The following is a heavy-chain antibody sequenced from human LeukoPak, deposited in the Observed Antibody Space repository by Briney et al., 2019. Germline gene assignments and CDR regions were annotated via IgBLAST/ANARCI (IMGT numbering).Heavy chain of an antibody. D-gene: IGHD5-18*01. J-gene: IGHJ6*02. V-gene: IGHV1-2*02. CDR3: ARDGDTYGYYYYGLDV. CDR2: INPNSGGT. CDR1: GCTFIGYY. Sequence: ASVKVSCKASGCTFIGYYMHWVRQAPGQGLEWMGWINPNSGGTKYAQTFKGRVTMTRDTSISTAYMELSSLRSDDTAVYYCARDGDTYGYYYYGLDVWGQGTTVTVSS.